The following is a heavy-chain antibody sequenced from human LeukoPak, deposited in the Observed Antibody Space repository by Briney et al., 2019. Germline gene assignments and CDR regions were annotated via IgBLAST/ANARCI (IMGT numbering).Heavy chain of an antibody. CDR1: GYSFTSYW. V-gene: IGHV5-51*01. CDR3: ARYGYSYGYHFDY. D-gene: IGHD5-18*01. Sequence: GESLKISCKGSGYSFTSYWIGWVRQMPGKGLEWMGIIYPGDSDTRYSPSFQGQVTISADKSISTAYLQWSGLKASDTAMYYCARYGYSYGYHFDYWGQGTLVTVSS. J-gene: IGHJ4*02. CDR2: IYPGDSDT.